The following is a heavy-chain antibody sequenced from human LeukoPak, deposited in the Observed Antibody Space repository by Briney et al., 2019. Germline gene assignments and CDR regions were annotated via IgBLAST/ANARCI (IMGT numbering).Heavy chain of an antibody. CDR3: ARDLYSVVVPAAWYYYGMDV. D-gene: IGHD2-2*01. CDR2: ISSSCSTI. CDR1: GFTFSSYG. J-gene: IGHJ6*02. V-gene: IGHV3-48*01. Sequence: GGSRRLSCAASGFTFSSYGMNWVRQSAGKVLALVSYISSSCSTIYYADSVKGRFTISRDNAKNSLYLQMNSLRAEDTAVYYCARDLYSVVVPAAWYYYGMDVWGQGTTVTVSS.